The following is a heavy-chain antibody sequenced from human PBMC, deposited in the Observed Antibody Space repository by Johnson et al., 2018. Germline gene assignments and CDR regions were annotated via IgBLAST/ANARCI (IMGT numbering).Heavy chain of an antibody. D-gene: IGHD7-27*01. CDR3: VREETGGHFDY. V-gene: IGHV1-46*01. CDR1: GYSLTNYY. J-gene: IGHJ4*02. CDR2: INPRGDHS. Sequence: QVQLVESGAEVKKXGASVKISCKASGYSLTNYYMHWVRQAPGQGLEWVGLINPRGDHSNDAQRFPGRFTVTRDTSTNTVLMDLGGLTSEETAVYYCVREETGGHFDYWGQGTQVTVSS.